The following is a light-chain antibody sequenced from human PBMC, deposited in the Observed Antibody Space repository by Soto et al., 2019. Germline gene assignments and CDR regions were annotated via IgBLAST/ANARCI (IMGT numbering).Light chain of an antibody. J-gene: IGKJ4*01. V-gene: IGKV3-20*01. CDR3: QQYGRSPLT. Sequence: DIVLTQSPGTLSLSPWERATLSCRASQSVRSSYLAWYRQKPGQAPRLLIYGASSRATGIPDRFSGSGSGTDFTLTISRLEPEDFAVYYCQQYGRSPLTFGGGTKVDIK. CDR2: GAS. CDR1: QSVRSSY.